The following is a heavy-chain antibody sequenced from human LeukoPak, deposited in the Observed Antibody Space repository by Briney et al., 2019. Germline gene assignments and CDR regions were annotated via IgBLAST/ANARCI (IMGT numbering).Heavy chain of an antibody. CDR3: ATDSSSSSYY. J-gene: IGHJ4*02. D-gene: IGHD6-6*01. Sequence: GSLRLSFAASGFSFSNAWMSWVRQAPGKGLEWVGRIKSKTDGGTTEYAAPVKGRLNISRDDSKNTLYLQMNSLKTEDTAVYYCATDSSSSSYYWGQGTLVTVSS. V-gene: IGHV3-15*01. CDR2: IKSKTDGGTT. CDR1: GFSFSNAW.